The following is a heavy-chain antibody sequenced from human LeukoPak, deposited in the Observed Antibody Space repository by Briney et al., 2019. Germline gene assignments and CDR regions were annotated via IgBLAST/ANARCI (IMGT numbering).Heavy chain of an antibody. CDR3: ARILRRARGFDP. CDR1: VYTFTSYD. CDR2: MNPNSGNT. Sequence: ASVKVSCKASVYTFTSYDINWVRQATGQGLEWMGWMNPNSGNTGYAQKFQGRVTMTRNTSISTAYMELSSLRSEDTAVYYCARILRRARGFDPWGQGTLVTVSS. J-gene: IGHJ5*02. V-gene: IGHV1-8*01.